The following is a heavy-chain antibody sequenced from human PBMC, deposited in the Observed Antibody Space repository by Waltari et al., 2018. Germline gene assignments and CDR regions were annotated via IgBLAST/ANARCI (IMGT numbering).Heavy chain of an antibody. J-gene: IGHJ4*02. CDR3: ARLNWDVVKAFDY. CDR1: GFTFSLCW. D-gene: IGHD3-22*01. Sequence: VQLVESGGGLVQPGGSLRLSCAASGFTFSLCWMSWVRQAPGKGLEWVANIKQDGSDKYYVDSVKGRFTISRDNAKNSLYLQMNSLRVEDTAIYYCARLNWDVVKAFDYWGQGTLVTVSS. V-gene: IGHV3-7*01. CDR2: IKQDGSDK.